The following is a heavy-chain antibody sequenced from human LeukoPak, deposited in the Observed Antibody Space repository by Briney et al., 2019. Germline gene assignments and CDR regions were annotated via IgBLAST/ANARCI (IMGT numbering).Heavy chain of an antibody. Sequence: GGSLRLSCAASGFTVSSNYMSWVRQAPGKGLEWGSVIYSGGSTYYADSVKGRFTISRHNSKNTLYLQMNSLRAEDAAVYYWASRIVRAKISWGQGTLVTVSS. D-gene: IGHD1-26*01. CDR1: GFTVSSNY. CDR2: IYSGGST. V-gene: IGHV3-53*01. CDR3: ASRIVRAKIS. J-gene: IGHJ5*02.